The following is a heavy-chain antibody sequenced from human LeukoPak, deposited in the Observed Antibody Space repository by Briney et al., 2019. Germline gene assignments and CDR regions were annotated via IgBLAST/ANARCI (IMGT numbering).Heavy chain of an antibody. D-gene: IGHD6-13*01. V-gene: IGHV4-61*02. CDR3: ARGIAAAASWFDP. J-gene: IGHJ5*02. CDR1: GGSISSTSYY. CDR2: IYTSGST. Sequence: PSETLSLTCTVSGGSISSTSYYWGWIRQPAGKGLEWIGRIYTSGSTNYNPSLKSRVTMSVDTSKNQFSLKLSSVTAADTAVYYCARGIAAAASWFDPWGQGTLVTVSS.